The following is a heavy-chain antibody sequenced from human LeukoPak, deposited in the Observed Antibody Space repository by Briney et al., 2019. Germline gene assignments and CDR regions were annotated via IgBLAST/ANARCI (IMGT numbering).Heavy chain of an antibody. D-gene: IGHD1-14*01. Sequence: GGSLRLSCAASGFTFSTYSMNWVSQAPGKGLEWVSSITSSSSYIYYADSVKGRFTISRVNAKNSLYLQMDSLRAEDTAVYHCARNQNLDVWGQGTTVTVSS. J-gene: IGHJ6*02. CDR1: GFTFSTYS. CDR3: ARNQNLDV. CDR2: ITSSSSYI. V-gene: IGHV3-21*01.